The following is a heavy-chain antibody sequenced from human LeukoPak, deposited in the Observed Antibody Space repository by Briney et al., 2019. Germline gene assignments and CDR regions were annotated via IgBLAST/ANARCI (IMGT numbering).Heavy chain of an antibody. CDR3: ARDLFDYGDYGSFDY. D-gene: IGHD4-17*01. V-gene: IGHV3-33*01. CDR1: GFTFSSYG. Sequence: PGGSLRLSCAASGFTFSSYGMHWVRQAPGKGLEWVAVIWSDGSNKFYADSVKGRFTISRDNSKNTLYLQMNSLRAEDTAVYYCARDLFDYGDYGSFDYWGRGTLVTVSS. J-gene: IGHJ4*02. CDR2: IWSDGSNK.